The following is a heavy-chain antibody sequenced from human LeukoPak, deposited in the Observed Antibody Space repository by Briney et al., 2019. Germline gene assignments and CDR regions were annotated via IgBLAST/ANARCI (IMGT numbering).Heavy chain of an antibody. D-gene: IGHD3-22*01. J-gene: IGHJ4*02. Sequence: ASVKVSCKASGYTFTSYGIRWVRQAPGQGLEWMGWISAYNGNTNYAQKLQGRVTMTTDTSTSTAYMELRSLRSDDTAVYYCARGEDYYDSSGYYSLRFDYWGQGTLVTVSS. CDR1: GYTFTSYG. CDR2: ISAYNGNT. CDR3: ARGEDYYDSSGYYSLRFDY. V-gene: IGHV1-18*01.